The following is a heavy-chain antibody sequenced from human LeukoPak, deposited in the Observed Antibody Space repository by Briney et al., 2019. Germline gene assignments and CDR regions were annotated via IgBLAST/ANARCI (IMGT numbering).Heavy chain of an antibody. Sequence: PSETLSLTCAVYGGSFSGYYWSWIRQPPGKGLEWIGGINHSGSTNYNPSLKSRVTISVDTSKNQFSLKLSSVTAADTAVYYCARGAVRFWSGYWDYWGQGTLVTVSS. V-gene: IGHV4-34*01. CDR2: INHSGST. J-gene: IGHJ4*02. CDR3: ARGAVRFWSGYWDY. CDR1: GGSFSGYY. D-gene: IGHD3-3*01.